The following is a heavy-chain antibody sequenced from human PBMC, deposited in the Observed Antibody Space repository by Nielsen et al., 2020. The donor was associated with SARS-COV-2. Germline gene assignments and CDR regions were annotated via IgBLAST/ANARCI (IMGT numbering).Heavy chain of an antibody. J-gene: IGHJ4*02. D-gene: IGHD1-26*01. CDR3: AKWLEGVMGDYFDY. V-gene: IGHV3-13*04. CDR2: IGTVADT. Sequence: GGSLRLSCSASGFTFGTYDMHWVRHTPGDGLQWVSAIGTVADTYYADSVKGRFTILRDDSKNTLYLQMNSLRDEDTAIYYCAKWLEGVMGDYFDYWGQGTLVTVSS. CDR1: GFTFGTYD.